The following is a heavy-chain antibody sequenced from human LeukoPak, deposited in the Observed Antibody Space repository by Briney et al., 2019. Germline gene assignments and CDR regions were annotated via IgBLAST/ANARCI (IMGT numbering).Heavy chain of an antibody. D-gene: IGHD4-17*01. J-gene: IGHJ1*01. CDR3: VKDKGYLFVGDYVLFRH. V-gene: IGHV3-64D*09. CDR2: ISSNGGST. Sequence: PGGAVTLSCLASGFTFSSYAMHWVRQAPGKGLEYVSAISSNGGSTYYVDSVNGRFTISRDNSKNKLYLQMSSLRTEGTSVYFCVKDKGYLFVGDYVLFRHWGQGTLVTVSS. CDR1: GFTFSSYA.